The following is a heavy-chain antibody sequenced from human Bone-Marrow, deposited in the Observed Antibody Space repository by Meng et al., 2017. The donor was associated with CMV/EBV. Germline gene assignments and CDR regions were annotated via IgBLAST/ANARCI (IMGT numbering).Heavy chain of an antibody. Sequence: YGPTLVQPTPPLTLTCTFSGFSLSTDGVGVGWIRQPPGKTLEWFALIYWNDDKRYRPSLRNRLNISKDTSKNQVVLRKTNMDPVDTVTYYCAHRILWSGYYDYWGQGILVTASS. D-gene: IGHD3-3*01. J-gene: IGHJ4*02. V-gene: IGHV2-5*01. CDR2: IYWNDDK. CDR1: GFSLSTDGVG. CDR3: AHRILWSGYYDY.